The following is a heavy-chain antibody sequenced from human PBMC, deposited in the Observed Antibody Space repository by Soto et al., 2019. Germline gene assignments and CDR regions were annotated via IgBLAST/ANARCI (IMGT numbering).Heavy chain of an antibody. J-gene: IGHJ6*03. CDR2: IIPILGIA. V-gene: IGHV1-69*02. CDR3: ARGNWNDDAYYYYYMDV. Sequence: SVKVSCKASGGTFSSYTISWVRQAPGQGLEWMGRIIPILGIANYAQKFQGRVTITADKSTSTAYMELSSLRSEDTAVYYCARGNWNDDAYYYYYMDVWGKGTTVTVSS. D-gene: IGHD1-1*01. CDR1: GGTFSSYT.